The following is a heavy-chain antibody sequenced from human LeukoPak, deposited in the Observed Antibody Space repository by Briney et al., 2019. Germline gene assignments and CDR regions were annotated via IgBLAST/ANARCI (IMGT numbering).Heavy chain of an antibody. J-gene: IGHJ4*02. V-gene: IGHV1-8*01. Sequence: ASVKVSCKASGYTFTSYDINWVRQATGQGLEWMGWINPNSGNTSYAQKFQGRVTMTRNTSISTAYMELIILRHEATAVYYCARGATSYYYDSRGYYGDWGQGTLVTVSS. CDR3: ARGATSYYYDSRGYYGD. D-gene: IGHD3-22*01. CDR2: INPNSGNT. CDR1: GYTFTSYD.